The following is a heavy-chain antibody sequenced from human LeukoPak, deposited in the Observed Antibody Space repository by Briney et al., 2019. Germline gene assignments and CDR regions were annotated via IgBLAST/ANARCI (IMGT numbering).Heavy chain of an antibody. CDR3: ARPGYCSTTSCSAIDY. J-gene: IGHJ4*02. V-gene: IGHV5-51*01. D-gene: IGHD2-2*01. CDR2: IYPGDSDT. Sequence: TGESLKISCKASGYIFSTYWIGWVRQLPGKGLEWMEIIYPGDSDTRYSPSFQGQVTISADKSISTAFLHWSSLKASDTAMYYCARPGYCSTTSCSAIDYWGQGTLVTVSS. CDR1: GYIFSTYW.